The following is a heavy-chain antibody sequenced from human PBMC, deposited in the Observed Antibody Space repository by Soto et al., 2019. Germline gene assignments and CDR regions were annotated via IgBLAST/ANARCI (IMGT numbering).Heavy chain of an antibody. J-gene: IGHJ5*01. Sequence: PGGSLRLSCAGSGFTFSNVWMNWVRQAPGKGLEWVGHIKSKSDDGTTDYAAPVKGRFTISRDDSKNTLYLEMNSLQSEDTALYYCNTYGVGATNSWFDPWGQGTLVTVSS. CDR3: NTYGVGATNSWFDP. D-gene: IGHD1-26*01. CDR1: GFTFSNVW. V-gene: IGHV3-15*01. CDR2: IKSKSDDGTT.